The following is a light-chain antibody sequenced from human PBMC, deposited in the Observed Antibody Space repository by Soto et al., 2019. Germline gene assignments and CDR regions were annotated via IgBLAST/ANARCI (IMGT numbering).Light chain of an antibody. CDR2: GAS. Sequence: EIVLTQSPGTLSLSPGERVTLSCRASQSVSSNYIAWYQQKPGQAPRLLIYGASSRATGIPDRFSGSGSGTDFNLTISRLEPEDFAVYYCQQFGTSPGFTFGPGTKVDIK. CDR3: QQFGTSPGFT. J-gene: IGKJ3*01. V-gene: IGKV3-20*01. CDR1: QSVSSNY.